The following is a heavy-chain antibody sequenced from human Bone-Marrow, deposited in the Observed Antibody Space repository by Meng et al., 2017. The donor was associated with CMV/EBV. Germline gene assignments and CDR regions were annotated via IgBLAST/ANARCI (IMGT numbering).Heavy chain of an antibody. CDR3: ARGKGHFGDELPYYYSVDA. CDR1: GFRFNSYA. D-gene: IGHD3-10*01. V-gene: IGHV3-30-3*01. CDR2: TSYDGSNK. J-gene: IGHJ6*02. Sequence: GGSLRLSCTASGFRFNSYAMHWVRQAPGKGLEWVAVTSYDGSNKYYADSVKGRFTISRDNSKNTLYMQMDSLRDEDTAVYYCARGKGHFGDELPYYYSVDAWGQGTTVTVS.